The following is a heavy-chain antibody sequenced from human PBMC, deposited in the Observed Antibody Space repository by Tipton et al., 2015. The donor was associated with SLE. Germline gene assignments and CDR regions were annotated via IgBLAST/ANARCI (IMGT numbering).Heavy chain of an antibody. CDR1: GVSMTSGTYY. Sequence: TLSLTCSVSGVSMTSGTYYWNWIRQPAGKGLEWIGHIYTSGSTSYNPSLKSRLTMSVDTSKNQFSLSLRSVTAADTAIYYCARSDYIGQRLWGQGALVTVSS. J-gene: IGHJ4*02. D-gene: IGHD5-12*01. CDR3: ARSDYIGQRL. V-gene: IGHV4-61*09. CDR2: IYTSGST.